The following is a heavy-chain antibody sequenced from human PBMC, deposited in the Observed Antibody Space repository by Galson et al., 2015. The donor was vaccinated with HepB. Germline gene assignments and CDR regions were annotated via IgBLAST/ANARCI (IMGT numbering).Heavy chain of an antibody. CDR3: ARGLCYCGSGDIGS. Sequence: SLRLSCAVSGFTFSTYGMFWVRQAPGKGLEWVAVISYDGSEKYYADSVKGRFTISRDNAQNTVDLQMNSLRAEDTAVYYCARGLCYCGSGDIGSWGQGTLVTVHS. CDR2: ISYDGSEK. J-gene: IGHJ4*02. D-gene: IGHD3-10*01. CDR1: GFTFSTYG. V-gene: IGHV3-30*03.